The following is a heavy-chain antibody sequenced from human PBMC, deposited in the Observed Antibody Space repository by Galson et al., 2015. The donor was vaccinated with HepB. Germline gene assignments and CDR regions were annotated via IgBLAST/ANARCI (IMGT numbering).Heavy chain of an antibody. CDR1: GFAFGSYA. V-gene: IGHV3-23*01. J-gene: IGHJ4*02. D-gene: IGHD3-10*01. Sequence: SLRLSCAASGFAFGSYAMAWVRQAPGKGLEWVSLISGSGYSAHYVDSVKGRFTISRDNSKNMVYLQMDNLTVADTAVYYCAKDQVVRGIYYFDYWGQGALVTVSS. CDR3: AKDQVVRGIYYFDY. CDR2: ISGSGYSA.